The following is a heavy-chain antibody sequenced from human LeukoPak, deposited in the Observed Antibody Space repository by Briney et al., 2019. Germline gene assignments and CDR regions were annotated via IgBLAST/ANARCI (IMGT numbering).Heavy chain of an antibody. CDR2: ISYDGSNK. V-gene: IGHV3-30*18. D-gene: IGHD5-24*01. Sequence: GRSLRLSCAASGFTFSSYGMHWVRQAPGKGLEWVAVISYDGSNKYYADSVKGRFTISRDNSKNTLYLQMNSLRAEDTAVYYCAKDMANRLRKYCYYYYGMDVWGQGTTVTVSS. J-gene: IGHJ6*02. CDR3: AKDMANRLRKYCYYYYGMDV. CDR1: GFTFSSYG.